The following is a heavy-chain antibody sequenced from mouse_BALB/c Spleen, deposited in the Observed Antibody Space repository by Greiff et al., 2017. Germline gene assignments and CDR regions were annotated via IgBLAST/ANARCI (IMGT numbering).Heavy chain of an antibody. CDR2: IYPGDGDT. CDR3: TGGRHWFAY. CDR1: GYAFSSYW. J-gene: IGHJ3*01. D-gene: IGHD2-12*01. Sequence: QVQLKESGAELVRPGSSVKISCKASGYAFSSYWMNWVKQRPGQGLEWIGQIYPGDGDTNYNGKFKGKATLTADKSSSTAYMQLSSLTSEDSAVYFCTGGRHWFAYWGQGTLVTVSA. V-gene: IGHV1-80*01.